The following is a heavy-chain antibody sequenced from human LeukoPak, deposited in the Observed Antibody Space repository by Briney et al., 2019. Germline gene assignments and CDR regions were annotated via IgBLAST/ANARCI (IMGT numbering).Heavy chain of an antibody. J-gene: IGHJ4*02. CDR3: AREADYDSSGYSDY. V-gene: IGHV3-30*19. CDR2: ISYDGSNK. D-gene: IGHD3-22*01. CDR1: GFTFSSYG. Sequence: TGGSLRLSCAASGFTFSSYGMHWVRQAPGKGLEWVAVISYDGSNKYYADSVKGRFTISRDNSKNTLYLQMNSLRAEDTAVYYCAREADYDSSGYSDYWGQGTLVTVSS.